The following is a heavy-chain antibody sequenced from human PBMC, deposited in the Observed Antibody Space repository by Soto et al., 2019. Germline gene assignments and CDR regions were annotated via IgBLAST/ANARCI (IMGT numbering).Heavy chain of an antibody. CDR2: ISYDGSNK. CDR1: GFTFSSYG. Sequence: PGGSLRLSCAASGFTFSSYGMHWVRQAPGKGLEWVAVISYDGSNKYYADSVKGRFTISRDNSKNTLYLQMNSLRAEDTAVYYCAKESPSMNNDYWGQGTLVTVSS. V-gene: IGHV3-30*18. D-gene: IGHD2-21*01. CDR3: AKESPSMNNDY. J-gene: IGHJ4*02.